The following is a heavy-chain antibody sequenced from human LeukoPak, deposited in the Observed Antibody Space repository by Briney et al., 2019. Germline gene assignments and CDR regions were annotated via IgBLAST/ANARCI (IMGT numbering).Heavy chain of an antibody. CDR1: GYTFTGYY. CDR2: INPNSGGT. Sequence: GASVKVSCKASGYTFTGYYMHWVRQAPGQGVEWMGWINPNSGGTNYAQKFQGRVTMTRDTSISTAYMELSRLRSDDTAVYYCARDLFRGSTNYGMDVWGQGTTVTVSS. J-gene: IGHJ6*02. D-gene: IGHD3-10*01. V-gene: IGHV1-2*02. CDR3: ARDLFRGSTNYGMDV.